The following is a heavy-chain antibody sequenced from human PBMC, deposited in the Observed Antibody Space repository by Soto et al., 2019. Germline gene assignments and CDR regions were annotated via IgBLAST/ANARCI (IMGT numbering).Heavy chain of an antibody. CDR1: GGSISSSSYY. J-gene: IGHJ6*02. D-gene: IGHD5-18*01. V-gene: IGHV4-39*01. CDR2: IYYSGST. CDR3: ARLGLVYSYGPVWVYYGMDV. Sequence: SETLSLTCTVSGGSISSSSYYWGWIRQPPGKGLEWIGSIYYSGSTYYNPSLKSRVTISVDTSKNQFSLKLGSVTAADTAVYYCARLGLVYSYGPVWVYYGMDVWGQGTTVTVSS.